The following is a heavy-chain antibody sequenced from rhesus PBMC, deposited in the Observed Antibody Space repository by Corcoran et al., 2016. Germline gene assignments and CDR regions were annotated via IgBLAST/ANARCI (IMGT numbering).Heavy chain of an antibody. CDR1: GYSISSGYY. J-gene: IGHJ4*01. CDR2: ISGSSGSP. Sequence: QVQLQESGPGLVKPSETLSLTCAVSGYSISSGYYWGWIRQPPGKGLEYIGYISGSSGSPSSNPSLKSRVTISKDTSKNQFSLKLSSVTAADTAVYYCAIDGTAAAGIFDYWGQGVLVTVSS. V-gene: IGHV4-99*02. D-gene: IGHD6-25*01. CDR3: AIDGTAAAGIFDY.